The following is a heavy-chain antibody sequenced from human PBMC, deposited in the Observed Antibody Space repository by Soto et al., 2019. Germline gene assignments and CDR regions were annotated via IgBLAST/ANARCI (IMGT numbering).Heavy chain of an antibody. Sequence: SETLRVTCTVADGSISSYYGSWIRQPPGKGLEWIGYIYYSGSTNYNPSLKSRVTISVDTSKNQFSLKLSSVTAADTAVYYCARGYSRSWYSWYFDLWGRGTLVTVSS. D-gene: IGHD6-13*01. CDR1: DGSISSYY. J-gene: IGHJ2*01. CDR3: ARGYSRSWYSWYFDL. V-gene: IGHV4-59*01. CDR2: IYYSGST.